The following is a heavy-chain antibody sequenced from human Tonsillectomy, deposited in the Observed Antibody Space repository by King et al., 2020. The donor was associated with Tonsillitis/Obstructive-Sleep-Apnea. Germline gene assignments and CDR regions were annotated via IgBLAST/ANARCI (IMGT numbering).Heavy chain of an antibody. CDR2: IDPSDSYT. V-gene: IGHV5-10-1*03. CDR1: GYSFTSYW. D-gene: IGHD4-17*01. Sequence: VQLVESGTEVKKPGESLRISCKGSGYSFTSYWINWVRQMPGKGLEWMGTIDPSDSYTNYSPSFQGHVTISTDKSISTAYLQWSTLKASDTAMYYCARHNGVYYGDDYGMDVWGQGTTVTVSS. J-gene: IGHJ6*02. CDR3: ARHNGVYYGDDYGMDV.